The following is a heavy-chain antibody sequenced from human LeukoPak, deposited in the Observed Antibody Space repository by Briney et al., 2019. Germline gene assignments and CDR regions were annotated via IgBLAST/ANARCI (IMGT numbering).Heavy chain of an antibody. D-gene: IGHD3-22*01. Sequence: GGSLRLSCAASGFIFSSYGMSWVRQAPGKELEWVSAISGSGGSTYYADDVKGRFTVSRDNYKNTLYLQMNSLRAEDTAVYYCARDFRYYDGSDFDYWGQGTLVTVSS. CDR2: ISGSGGST. V-gene: IGHV3-23*01. CDR3: ARDFRYYDGSDFDY. J-gene: IGHJ4*02. CDR1: GFIFSSYG.